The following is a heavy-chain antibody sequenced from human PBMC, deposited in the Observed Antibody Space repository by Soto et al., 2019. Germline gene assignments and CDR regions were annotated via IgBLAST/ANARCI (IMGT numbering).Heavy chain of an antibody. D-gene: IGHD5-18*01. Sequence: GGSLRLSCAASGFTFSSYSMNWVRQAPGKGLEWVSSISSSSSYIYYADSVKGRFTISRDNAKNSLYLQMNSLRAEDTAVYYCARDAEGRVQLWLKYYYYMDVWGKGTTVTVSS. V-gene: IGHV3-21*01. CDR1: GFTFSSYS. CDR3: ARDAEGRVQLWLKYYYYMDV. J-gene: IGHJ6*03. CDR2: ISSSSSYI.